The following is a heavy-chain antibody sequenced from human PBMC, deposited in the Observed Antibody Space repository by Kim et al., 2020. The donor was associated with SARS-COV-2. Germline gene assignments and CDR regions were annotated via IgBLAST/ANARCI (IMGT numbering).Heavy chain of an antibody. Sequence: ASVKVSCKASGYTFTSYYMHWVRQAPGQGLEWMGIINPSGGSTSYAQKFQGRVTMTRDTPTSTVYMELSSLRSEDTAVYYCARAGWLQVDFDYWGQGTLVTVSS. CDR3: ARAGWLQVDFDY. D-gene: IGHD5-12*01. CDR1: GYTFTSYY. J-gene: IGHJ4*02. V-gene: IGHV1-46*01. CDR2: INPSGGST.